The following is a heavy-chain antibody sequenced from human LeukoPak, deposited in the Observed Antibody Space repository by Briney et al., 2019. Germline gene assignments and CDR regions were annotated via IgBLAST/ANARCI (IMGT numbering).Heavy chain of an antibody. V-gene: IGHV1-46*01. Sequence: GASVKVSCKASGYTFTSYYMHWVRQAPGQGLEWMGIINPSGGSTSYAQKFQGRVTMTRDTSTSKVYMELSSVRSEDTAVYYCAREGNFYYDSSGYHYYYMDVWGKGTTVTVSS. J-gene: IGHJ6*03. D-gene: IGHD3-22*01. CDR3: AREGNFYYDSSGYHYYYMDV. CDR1: GYTFTSYY. CDR2: INPSGGST.